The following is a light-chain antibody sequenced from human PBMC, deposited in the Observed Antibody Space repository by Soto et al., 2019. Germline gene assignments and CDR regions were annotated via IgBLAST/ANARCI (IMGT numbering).Light chain of an antibody. J-gene: IGKJ2*01. CDR2: DAS. V-gene: IGKV1-5*01. Sequence: IQMTQSPSSLSASVGDRVTMTCRASEFISDWLAWYQQKPGQAPKLLIYDASTLESGVPGRFSGSGVGTHFTLTISGLQPEDFATYHCQHYNSYSRAFGQGTKV. CDR1: EFISDW. CDR3: QHYNSYSRA.